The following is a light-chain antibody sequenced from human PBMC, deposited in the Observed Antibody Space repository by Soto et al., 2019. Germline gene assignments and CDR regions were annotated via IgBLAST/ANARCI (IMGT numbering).Light chain of an antibody. CDR3: QTWGTGPWV. CDR1: SGHSSYA. Sequence: QPVLTQSPSASASLGASVKLTCTLTSGHSSYAIAWHQQQPEKGPRYLMTVNSDGSHSKGDGIPDRFSGSSSGAERYPTISSLQSEDGADYYCQTWGTGPWVFGGGTKLTVL. J-gene: IGLJ3*02. V-gene: IGLV4-69*01. CDR2: VNSDGSH.